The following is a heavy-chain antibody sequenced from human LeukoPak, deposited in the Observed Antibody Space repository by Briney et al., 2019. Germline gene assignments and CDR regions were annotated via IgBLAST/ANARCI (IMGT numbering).Heavy chain of an antibody. CDR1: RFTFSSYA. CDR3: AKDANWNHGGGYMDV. CDR2: ISGSGGST. V-gene: IGHV3-23*01. J-gene: IGHJ6*03. Sequence: AGGSLRLSCAASRFTFSSYAMSWVRQAPGKGLEWVSAISGSGGSTYYADSVKGRFTISRDNSKNTLYLQMNSLRAEDTAVYYCAKDANWNHGGGYMDVWGKGTTVTVSS. D-gene: IGHD1-1*01.